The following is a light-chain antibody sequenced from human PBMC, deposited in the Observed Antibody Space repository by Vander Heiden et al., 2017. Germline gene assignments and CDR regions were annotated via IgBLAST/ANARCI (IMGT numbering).Light chain of an antibody. CDR2: NTN. V-gene: IGLV8-61*01. Sequence: QTVVTREPSSSVSPGGTGTLTCGVSSPSVSTSYYPSCYPRTPGQAARTLLYNTNPRSAGAPDRFSGSIPWNRAALTITGAEADDESDYYCLLYLGSGSVVFGGGTKLTVL. J-gene: IGLJ2*01. CDR1: SPSVSTSYY. CDR3: LLYLGSGSVV.